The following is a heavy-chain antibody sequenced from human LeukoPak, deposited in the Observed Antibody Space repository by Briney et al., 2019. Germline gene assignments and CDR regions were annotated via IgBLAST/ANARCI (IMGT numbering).Heavy chain of an antibody. CDR2: IYPGDSGT. Sequence: SXKIXCKGSGYSFTTYWIGWVRQLPGXGLEWMGIIYPGDSGTRFSPSFQGQVTISADKSISTAYLQWSSLKASDTAMYYCARGYGSGSSYFDYWGQGTLVTVSS. CDR3: ARGYGSGSSYFDY. D-gene: IGHD3-10*01. CDR1: GYSFTTYW. J-gene: IGHJ4*02. V-gene: IGHV5-51*01.